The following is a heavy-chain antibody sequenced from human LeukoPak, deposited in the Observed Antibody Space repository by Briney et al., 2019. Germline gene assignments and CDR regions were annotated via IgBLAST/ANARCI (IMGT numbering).Heavy chain of an antibody. Sequence: PSETLSLTCTVSGGSISNNIYYWGWIRQPPGKGLEWIGSIYYSGSTYYNPSLKSRVTISVDTSKNQFSLRLSSVTAADTAVYYCASPGGPYYYYGMDVWGQGTTVTVSS. J-gene: IGHJ6*02. CDR3: ASPGGPYYYYGMDV. CDR2: IYYSGST. CDR1: GGSISNNIYY. V-gene: IGHV4-39*01.